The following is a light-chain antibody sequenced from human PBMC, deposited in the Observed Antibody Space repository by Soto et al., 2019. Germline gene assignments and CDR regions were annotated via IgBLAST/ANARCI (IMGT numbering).Light chain of an antibody. CDR2: GAS. J-gene: IGKJ5*01. CDR1: QSVTSSS. CDR3: QQYRSSPRT. V-gene: IGKV3-20*01. Sequence: EIVLTQFPCTLSLSPGERATLSCRASQSVTSSSLAWYQQKVGRAPRVLIYGASNRANGIPDRFSGSGSGTDFTLTITRLEPEDFAVYYSQQYRSSPRTFGQGTRLEIK.